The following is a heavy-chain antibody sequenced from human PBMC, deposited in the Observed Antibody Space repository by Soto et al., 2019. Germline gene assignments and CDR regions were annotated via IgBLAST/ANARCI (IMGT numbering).Heavy chain of an antibody. CDR1: GGSFSGYY. CDR2: INHSGST. J-gene: IGHJ5*02. D-gene: IGHD4-4*01. V-gene: IGHV4-34*01. Sequence: SETLSLTCAVYGGSFSGYYWSWIRQPPGKGLEWIGEINHSGSTNYNPSLKSRVTISVDTSKNQFSLKLSSVTAADTAVYYCARDGLTTRLDPWGQGTLVTVSS. CDR3: ARDGLTTRLDP.